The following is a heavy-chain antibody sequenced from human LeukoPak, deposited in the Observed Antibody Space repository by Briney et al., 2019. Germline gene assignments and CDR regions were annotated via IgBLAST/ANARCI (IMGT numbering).Heavy chain of an antibody. CDR2: INPNSGGT. CDR1: VYTFTRYY. CDR3: ARESPYCSSTSCFEFDY. V-gene: IGHV1-2*02. Sequence: ASVSVSCKASVYTFTRYYMHWVRQAPGQGLEWMGWINPNSGGTNYAQKFQGRVTMTRDTSISTAYMELSRLRSDDTAVYYCARESPYCSSTSCFEFDYWGQGTLVTVSS. D-gene: IGHD2-2*01. J-gene: IGHJ4*02.